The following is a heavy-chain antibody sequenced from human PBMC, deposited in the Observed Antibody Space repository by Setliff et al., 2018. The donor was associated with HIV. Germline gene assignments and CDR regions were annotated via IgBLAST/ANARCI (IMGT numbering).Heavy chain of an antibody. CDR3: ARHVLDYNFWSGYSTQNCFDY. J-gene: IGHJ4*02. CDR1: GDTFTSYD. V-gene: IGHV1-8*02. CDR2: MTPYSGNT. Sequence: ASVKVSCKTSGDTFTSYDINWVRQAAGHGLEWMGWMTPYSGNTGYAQKFQGRVSMTRNTSISTAYMELSSLRSEDTAVYYCARHVLDYNFWSGYSTQNCFDYWGQGTLVTVSS. D-gene: IGHD3-3*01.